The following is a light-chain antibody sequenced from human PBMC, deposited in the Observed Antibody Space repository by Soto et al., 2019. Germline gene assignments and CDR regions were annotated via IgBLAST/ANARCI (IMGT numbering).Light chain of an antibody. Sequence: EIVLTQSPATVSLSPGERATLSCRASQSVSSYLAWYQQRPGQAPRLLIYDASTRATGIPARFSGSGSGTDFTLAISSLEPEDFAVYYCQQRSNWHLPYTFGQGTKLEIK. CDR3: QQRSNWHLPYT. J-gene: IGKJ2*01. CDR2: DAS. CDR1: QSVSSY. V-gene: IGKV3-11*01.